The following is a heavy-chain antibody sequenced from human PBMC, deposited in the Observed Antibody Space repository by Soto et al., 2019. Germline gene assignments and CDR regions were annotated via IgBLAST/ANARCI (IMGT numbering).Heavy chain of an antibody. CDR1: GYTFTSYG. CDR2: ISAYNGNT. CDR3: ARDHIMIMFGGVIFIGVLDY. Sequence: QVQLVQCGAEVKKPGASVKVSCKASGYTFTSYGISWVRQAPGQGLEWMGWISAYNGNTNYAQKLQGRVTMTTDTSTSTAYMELRSLRSDDTALYYCARDHIMIMFGGVIFIGVLDYWGQGTLVTVSS. V-gene: IGHV1-18*04. D-gene: IGHD3-16*02. J-gene: IGHJ4*02.